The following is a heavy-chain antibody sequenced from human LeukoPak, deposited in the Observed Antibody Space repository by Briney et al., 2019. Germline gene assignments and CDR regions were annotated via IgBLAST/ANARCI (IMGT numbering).Heavy chain of an antibody. V-gene: IGHV3-23*01. CDR3: ARGMSAASGYLELEY. D-gene: IGHD3-22*01. CDR2: ISGSGGNT. Sequence: GGSLRLSCAASGFTFSSYAMSWVRQSPGKGLEWVSAISGSGGNTYSADSVKGRCTISRDNSLQTLFLHMNSLRAEDTAVYYCARGMSAASGYLELEYWGQGALVTVST. CDR1: GFTFSSYA. J-gene: IGHJ4*02.